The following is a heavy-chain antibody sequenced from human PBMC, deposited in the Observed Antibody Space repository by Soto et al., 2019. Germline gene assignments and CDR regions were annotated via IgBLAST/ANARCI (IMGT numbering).Heavy chain of an antibody. CDR2: IHYSGST. V-gene: IGHV4-30-4*01. Sequence: QVQLQESGPGLVKPSQTLSLTCTVSGDSISSGNYYWSWIRQFSGKGLEYIGYIHYSGSTYYNPSPKSRVTPSLNTSTNLCSLKLSTVTAADAAVYYCARSASGRWDMGVWGHGTTVTVSS. CDR1: GDSISSGNYY. D-gene: IGHD3-10*01. CDR3: ARSASGRWDMGV. J-gene: IGHJ6*02.